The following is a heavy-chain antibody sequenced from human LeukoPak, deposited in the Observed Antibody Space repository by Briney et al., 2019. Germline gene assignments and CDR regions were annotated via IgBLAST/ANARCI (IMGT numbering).Heavy chain of an antibody. D-gene: IGHD3-22*01. J-gene: IGHJ3*01. CDR1: GGSISSDH. CDR2: IYYTGNT. Sequence: SETLSLTCTVSGGSISSDHWTWIRQPPGKGLEWIGYIYYTGNTNYNPSLQSRVTISIDTSKNQFSLRLSSVTAADTAVYFCARVERYYDSSGYSTDAFDVWGQGIMVTVSS. CDR3: ARVERYYDSSGYSTDAFDV. V-gene: IGHV4-59*01.